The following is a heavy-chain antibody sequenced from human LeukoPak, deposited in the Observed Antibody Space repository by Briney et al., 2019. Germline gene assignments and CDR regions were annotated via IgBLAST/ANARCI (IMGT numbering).Heavy chain of an antibody. V-gene: IGHV1-46*01. D-gene: IGHD6-19*01. J-gene: IGHJ4*02. Sequence: ASVNVSCKASGYTFTSYYIHWVRQAAGQGLEWMGIINPSGGSTIYAQKFQGRVTMTRDMSTSTVYMELSSLRSEDTAVYYCARDRSSGYGLLDYWGQGTLVTVSS. CDR3: ARDRSSGYGLLDY. CDR2: INPSGGST. CDR1: GYTFTSYY.